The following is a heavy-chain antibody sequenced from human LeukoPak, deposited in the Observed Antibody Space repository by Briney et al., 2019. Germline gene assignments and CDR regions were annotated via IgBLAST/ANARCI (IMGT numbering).Heavy chain of an antibody. CDR1: GGTFSSYA. J-gene: IGHJ6*03. D-gene: IGHD4-23*01. Sequence: ASVKVSCKASGGTFSSYAISWVRQAPRQGLEWMGGIIPIFGTANYAQKFQGRVTITTDESTSTAYMELSSLRSEDTAVYYCARGRGPTTVVTTNYYYYYMDVWGKGTTVTVSS. CDR3: ARGRGPTTVVTTNYYYYYMDV. V-gene: IGHV1-69*05. CDR2: IIPIFGTA.